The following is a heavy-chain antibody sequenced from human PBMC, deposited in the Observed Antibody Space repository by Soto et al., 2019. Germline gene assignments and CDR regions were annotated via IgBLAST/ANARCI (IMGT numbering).Heavy chain of an antibody. Sequence: SETLSLTCTVSGGSVRSGSYYWSWIRQPPGKGLEWIGYIYYSGSTNYNPSLKSRVTISVDTSKNQFSLKLSSVTAADTAVYYCARDRYYYDSSGYYRFDPWGQGTLVTVSS. D-gene: IGHD3-22*01. CDR1: GGSVRSGSYY. CDR3: ARDRYYYDSSGYYRFDP. J-gene: IGHJ5*02. CDR2: IYYSGST. V-gene: IGHV4-61*01.